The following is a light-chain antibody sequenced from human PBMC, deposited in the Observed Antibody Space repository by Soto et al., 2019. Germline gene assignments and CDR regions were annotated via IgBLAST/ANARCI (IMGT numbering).Light chain of an antibody. V-gene: IGLV2-14*01. CDR2: EVY. CDR1: SSDIGGYNV. J-gene: IGLJ3*02. CDR3: SSYTSTGTVWV. Sequence: QSALTQPASVSGSPGQSITISCTGSSSDIGGYNVVSWYQHHPGKAPKLLIYEVYNRPSGISDRFSGSKSGNTASLTISGLQTEDQADYYCSSYTSTGTVWVFGGGTKLTVL.